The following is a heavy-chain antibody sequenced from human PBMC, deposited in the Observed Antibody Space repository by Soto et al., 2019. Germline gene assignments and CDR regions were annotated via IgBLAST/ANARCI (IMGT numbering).Heavy chain of an antibody. J-gene: IGHJ6*02. CDR2: FNPSDSYT. CDR3: ARHPYIGGLDV. Sequence: GESLKISCQGSGYSFANYWVSWVRQLPGKGLEWMGRFNPSDSYTDYNPSFQGHVTISADKSISTAYVQWSSLKASDTAMYFCARHPYIGGLDVWGQGTAVTVSS. CDR1: GYSFANYW. V-gene: IGHV5-10-1*01. D-gene: IGHD2-15*01.